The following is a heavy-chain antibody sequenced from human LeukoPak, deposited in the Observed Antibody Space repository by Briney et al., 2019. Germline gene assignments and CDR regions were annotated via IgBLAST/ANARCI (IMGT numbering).Heavy chain of an antibody. CDR3: ARDSNYGMDV. CDR2: INRDGSST. V-gene: IGHV3-74*01. CDR1: GFTFSGYW. J-gene: IGHJ6*02. D-gene: IGHD4-11*01. Sequence: QTGGSLRLSCAASGFTFSGYWMHWVCQAAGKGLVWVSHINRDGSSTSHADSVKGRFTISRGNAKSTLYLQMNSPRAEDTAVYYCARDSNYGMDVWGQGTTVTVSS.